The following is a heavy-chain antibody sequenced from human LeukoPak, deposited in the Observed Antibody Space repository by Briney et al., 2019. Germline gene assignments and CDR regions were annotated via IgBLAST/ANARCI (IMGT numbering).Heavy chain of an antibody. CDR1: GGSISSGDYP. Sequence: PSETLSLTCAVSGGSISSGDYPWSWIRQPPGKGLEWIGCIFHTGHTSYNPSLKSRVTISVDMSKNQLSLKLSSVTAADTAVYYCARGFYGSGSQFDYWGQGTLVTVSS. CDR3: ARGFYGSGSQFDY. J-gene: IGHJ4*02. CDR2: IFHTGHT. V-gene: IGHV4-30-2*01. D-gene: IGHD3-10*01.